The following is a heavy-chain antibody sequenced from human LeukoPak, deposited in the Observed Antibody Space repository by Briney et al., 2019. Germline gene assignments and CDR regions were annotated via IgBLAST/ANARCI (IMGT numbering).Heavy chain of an antibody. CDR2: IYSGGTT. CDR3: ARDLDADY. CDR1: GFTVSSNY. V-gene: IGHV3-53*01. Sequence: GGSLRLSCAASGFTVSSNYMTWVRLAPGKGLEWVSVIYSGGTTYYADSVKGRFTISRDISKNTLYLQMNSLRADDTAVYYCARDLDADYWGQGTLVTVSS. J-gene: IGHJ4*02.